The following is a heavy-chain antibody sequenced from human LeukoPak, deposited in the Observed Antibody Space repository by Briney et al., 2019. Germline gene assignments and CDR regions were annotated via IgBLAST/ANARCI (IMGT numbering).Heavy chain of an antibody. V-gene: IGHV4-61*08. CDR1: GGSISSGGYY. D-gene: IGHD6-19*01. Sequence: SQTLSLTCTVSGGSISSGGYYWSWIRQPPGKGLEWIGYIYYSGSTTYNPSLKSRVTISVDTSKNQFSLNMYSVTAADAAVYYCARRAVPENYFDYWGQGTLVTVSS. CDR3: ARRAVPENYFDY. J-gene: IGHJ4*02. CDR2: IYYSGST.